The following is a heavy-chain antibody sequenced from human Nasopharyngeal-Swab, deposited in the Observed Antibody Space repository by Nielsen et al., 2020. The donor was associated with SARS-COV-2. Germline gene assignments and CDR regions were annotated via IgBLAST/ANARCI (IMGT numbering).Heavy chain of an antibody. CDR2: IYYSGST. Sequence: WIRQPPGKGLEWIGYIYYSGSTSYNPSPKSRVTISVDTSKNQFSLKVRSVTAADTAVYYCARGSDYRAFDIWGQGTMVTVSS. D-gene: IGHD1-26*01. V-gene: IGHV4-59*01. CDR3: ARGSDYRAFDI. J-gene: IGHJ3*02.